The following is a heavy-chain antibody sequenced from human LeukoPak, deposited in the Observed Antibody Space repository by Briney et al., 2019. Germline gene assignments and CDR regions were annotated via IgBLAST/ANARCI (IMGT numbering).Heavy chain of an antibody. V-gene: IGHV4-39*01. CDR3: AGTFGYSSSWYVGAFDI. J-gene: IGHJ3*02. D-gene: IGHD6-13*01. CDR1: GGSISSSSYY. CDR2: IYYSGST. Sequence: SETLSLTCTVSGGSISSSSYYWGWIRQPPGKGLEWIGSIYYSGSTYYNPSLKSRVTISADTSKNQFSLKLSSVTAADTAVYYCAGTFGYSSSWYVGAFDIWGQGTMVTVSS.